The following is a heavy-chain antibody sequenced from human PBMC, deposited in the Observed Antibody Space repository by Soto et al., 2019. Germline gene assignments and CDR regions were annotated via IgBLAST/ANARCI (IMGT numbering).Heavy chain of an antibody. V-gene: IGHV3-30*18. J-gene: IGHJ6*02. CDR2: ISYDGSNK. CDR3: AKGGYSYGEYYYGMDV. CDR1: GFTFSSYG. Sequence: GGSLRLSCAASGFTFSSYGMHWVRQAPGKGLEWVAVISYDGSNKYYADSVKGRFTISRDNFKNTLYLQMNSLRAEDTAVYYCAKGGYSYGEYYYGMDVWGQGTTVTVSS. D-gene: IGHD5-18*01.